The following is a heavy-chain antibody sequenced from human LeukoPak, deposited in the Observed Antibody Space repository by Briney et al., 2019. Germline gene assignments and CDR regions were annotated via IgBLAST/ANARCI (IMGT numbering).Heavy chain of an antibody. Sequence: GGSLRLSCAASGFTFSSYWMSWVRQAPGKGLEWVSAVSSSGGNTYYADSVKGRFTISRDNSKNTLYLQMNSLRAEDTAIYYCAKEDKDPRGRTTSFDYWGQGTLVTVSS. CDR2: VSSSGGNT. J-gene: IGHJ4*02. V-gene: IGHV3-23*01. D-gene: IGHD1-14*01. CDR3: AKEDKDPRGRTTSFDY. CDR1: GFTFSSYW.